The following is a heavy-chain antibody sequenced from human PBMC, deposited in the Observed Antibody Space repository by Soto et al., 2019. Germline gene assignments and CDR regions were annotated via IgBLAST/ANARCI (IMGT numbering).Heavy chain of an antibody. D-gene: IGHD2-15*01. CDR2: IYYSGNT. J-gene: IGHJ5*02. CDR1: GGSISSGGYY. Sequence: SETLSLTCTVSGGSISSGGYYWSWIRQHPGKGLEWIGYIYYSGNTFYNPSLKSRVMISLDTSKNQLSLRFSSVTAADTAVYYCARIDGDCSGGSCHGFDPWGQGTLVTVSS. CDR3: ARIDGDCSGGSCHGFDP. V-gene: IGHV4-31*03.